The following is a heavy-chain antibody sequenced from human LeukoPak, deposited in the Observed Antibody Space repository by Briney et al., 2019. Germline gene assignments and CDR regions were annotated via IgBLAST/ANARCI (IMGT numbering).Heavy chain of an antibody. CDR3: ARGGFWSDSGPNWADY. Sequence: SRVTISVDTSNNQFSLKLSSVTAADTAVYYCARGGFWSDSGPNWADYWGQGTLVTVSS. J-gene: IGHJ4*02. D-gene: IGHD3-3*01. V-gene: IGHV4-30-2*04.